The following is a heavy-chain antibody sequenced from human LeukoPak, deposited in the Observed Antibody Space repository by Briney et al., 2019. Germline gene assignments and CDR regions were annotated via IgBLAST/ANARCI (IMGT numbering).Heavy chain of an antibody. CDR2: IYHSGST. CDR3: AREVGLKTFDI. V-gene: IGHV4-39*02. Sequence: SETLSLTCTVSGGSTSSNSYYWGWIRQPPGKGLEWTASIYHSGSTYYNPSLKSRVTISIDTSKNHFSLILSSVSAADTAVYYCAREVGLKTFDIWGQGTMVTVSS. J-gene: IGHJ3*02. CDR1: GGSTSSNSYY.